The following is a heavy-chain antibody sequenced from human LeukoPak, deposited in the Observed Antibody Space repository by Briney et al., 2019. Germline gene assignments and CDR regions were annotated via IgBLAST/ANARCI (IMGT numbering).Heavy chain of an antibody. V-gene: IGHV3-9*01. Sequence: GRSLRLSYAASGFTFGDYAMHWVRLAPGKDLEWVSGISWNSGSIGYADSVKGRFTISRDNAKKSLYLQMNSLRAEDTALYYCAKDVAYSYGRTYYYYGMDVWGQGTTVTVSS. CDR2: ISWNSGSI. J-gene: IGHJ6*02. D-gene: IGHD5-18*01. CDR3: AKDVAYSYGRTYYYYGMDV. CDR1: GFTFGDYA.